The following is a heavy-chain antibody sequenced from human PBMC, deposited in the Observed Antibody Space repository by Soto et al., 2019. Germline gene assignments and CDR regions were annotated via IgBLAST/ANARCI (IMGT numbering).Heavy chain of an antibody. V-gene: IGHV1-18*01. CDR2: ISAYNGNT. Sequence: ASVKVSCTASGYTFTSYGISWVRQAPGQGLEWMGWISAYNGNTNYAQKLQGRVTMTTDTSTSTAYMELRSLRSDDTAVYYCASRGGWESKRPHDAFDIWGQGTMVTVSS. CDR1: GYTFTSYG. D-gene: IGHD1-26*01. J-gene: IGHJ3*02. CDR3: ASRGGWESKRPHDAFDI.